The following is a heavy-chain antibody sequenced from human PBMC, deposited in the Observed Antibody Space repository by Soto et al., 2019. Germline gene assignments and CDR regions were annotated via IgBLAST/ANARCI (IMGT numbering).Heavy chain of an antibody. V-gene: IGHV4-59*01. J-gene: IGHJ4*02. CDR1: GGSFTSYY. Sequence: NPSETLSLTCTVSGGSFTSYYWSWIRQPPGKGLEWIGYIGDSGSATYNPSLKSRVTISVDTSKYRFSLRLSSVTAADTALYYCARSYFGGTSRFDHWGQGTLVTVSS. CDR3: ARSYFGGTSRFDH. CDR2: IGDSGSA. D-gene: IGHD2-15*01.